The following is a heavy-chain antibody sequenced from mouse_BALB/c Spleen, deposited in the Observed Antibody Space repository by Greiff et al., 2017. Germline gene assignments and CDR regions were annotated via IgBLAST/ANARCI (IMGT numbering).Heavy chain of an antibody. V-gene: IGHV2-2*02. Sequence: VQRVESGPGLVQPSQSLSITCTVSGFSLTSYGVHWVRQSPGKGLEWLGVIWSGGSTDYNAAFISRLSISKDNSKSQVFFKMNSLQANDTAIYYCARNFPDGYYCAMDYWGQGTSVTVSS. CDR1: GFSLTSYG. CDR3: ARNFPDGYYCAMDY. J-gene: IGHJ4*01. D-gene: IGHD2-3*01. CDR2: IWSGGST.